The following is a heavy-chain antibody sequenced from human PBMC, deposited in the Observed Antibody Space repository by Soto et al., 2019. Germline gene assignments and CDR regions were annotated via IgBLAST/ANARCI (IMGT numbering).Heavy chain of an antibody. J-gene: IGHJ4*02. D-gene: IGHD2-8*01. Sequence: SVEVCSEASRDGFNSSARRWAQHAPGQGLEWMGWISANKGNTNYAQQSQGRVTMTTDTSTRPAYMELRRLSSDDTAVYYCASDFEGECINDVFYGPAYWGKGTLVPVS. V-gene: IGHV1-18*01. CDR3: ASDFEGECINDVFYGPAY. CDR2: ISANKGNT. CDR1: RDGFNSSA.